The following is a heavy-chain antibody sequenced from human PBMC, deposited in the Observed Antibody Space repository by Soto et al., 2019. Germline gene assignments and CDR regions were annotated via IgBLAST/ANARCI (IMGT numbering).Heavy chain of an antibody. CDR1: GGSITSSSYY. CDR2: IYYSGST. V-gene: IGHV4-39*01. Sequence: ETLSLTSTASGGSITSSSYYRGCIRQPPGKGLEWIGSIYYSGSTYYNPSLKSRVTISVDTSKNQFPLKLSSVTAADTAVYYWTRPAYSGSWTVDYWGQGTLVTVSS. D-gene: IGHD6-13*01. CDR3: TRPAYSGSWTVDY. J-gene: IGHJ4*02.